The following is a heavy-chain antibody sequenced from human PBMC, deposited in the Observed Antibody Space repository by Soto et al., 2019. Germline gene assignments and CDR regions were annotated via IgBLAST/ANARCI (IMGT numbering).Heavy chain of an antibody. D-gene: IGHD3-22*01. CDR1: GGSISSGGYY. V-gene: IGHV4-31*03. Sequence: SETLSLTCTVSGGSISSGGYYWSWIRQHPGKGLEWIGYIYYSGSTYYNPSLKSRVTISVDTSKNQFSLKLSSVTAADTAVYYCARVGYDSSGYYFFSPGVINDWGQGTLVTVSS. J-gene: IGHJ4*02. CDR2: IYYSGST. CDR3: ARVGYDSSGYYFFSPGVIND.